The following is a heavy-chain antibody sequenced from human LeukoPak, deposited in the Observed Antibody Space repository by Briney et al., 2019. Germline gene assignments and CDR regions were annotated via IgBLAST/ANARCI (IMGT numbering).Heavy chain of an antibody. Sequence: GGSLRLSCAASGFTFSSYAMSWVRQAPGKGLEWVSAISGSGGSTYYADSVKGRFTISRDNSKNTLYLQMNSLRAEGTAVYYCAKGGGWSRRYFDYWGQGTLVTVSS. CDR2: ISGSGGST. CDR1: GFTFSSYA. D-gene: IGHD6-19*01. CDR3: AKGGGWSRRYFDY. V-gene: IGHV3-23*01. J-gene: IGHJ4*02.